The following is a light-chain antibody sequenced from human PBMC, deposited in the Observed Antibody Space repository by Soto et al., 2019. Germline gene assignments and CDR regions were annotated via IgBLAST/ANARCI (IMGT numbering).Light chain of an antibody. CDR3: RSYTNINTDVL. CDR1: SSDVGNYNY. Sequence: QSALTQPASVSGSPGQSITISCTGTSSDVGNYNYVSWYQQHPGKAPKLMIYEVSNRPSGVSYRFSGSKSGNTASLTISGLQAEDEADYYCRSYTNINTDVLFGGGTKLPVL. J-gene: IGLJ2*01. CDR2: EVS. V-gene: IGLV2-14*01.